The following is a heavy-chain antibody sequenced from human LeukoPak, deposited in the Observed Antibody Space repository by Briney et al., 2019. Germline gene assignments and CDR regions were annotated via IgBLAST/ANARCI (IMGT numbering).Heavy chain of an antibody. D-gene: IGHD5-12*01. CDR1: GYSISSGYY. CDR2: IYHSGST. Sequence: SETLSLTCAVSGYSISSGYYWGWIRQPPGKGPEWIGSIYHSGSTYYNPSLKSRVTISVDTSKNQFSLKLSSVTAADTAVYYCARVGSGYDLFDYWGQGTLVTVSS. V-gene: IGHV4-38-2*01. CDR3: ARVGSGYDLFDY. J-gene: IGHJ4*02.